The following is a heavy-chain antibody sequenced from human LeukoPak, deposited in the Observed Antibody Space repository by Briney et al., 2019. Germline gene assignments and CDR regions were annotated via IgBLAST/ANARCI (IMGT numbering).Heavy chain of an antibody. CDR3: ARGPGGYYYYYYMDV. V-gene: IGHV4-39*07. D-gene: IGHD3-16*01. CDR1: GGSISTSSYY. CDR2: IYYSGST. Sequence: SETLSLTCTVSGGSISTSSYYWAWIRQPPGKGLEYIGSIYYSGSTWYNPSLKSRVTISRDTSKNQFSLKLSSVTAADTAVYYCARGPGGYYYYYYMDVWGKGTTVTVSS. J-gene: IGHJ6*03.